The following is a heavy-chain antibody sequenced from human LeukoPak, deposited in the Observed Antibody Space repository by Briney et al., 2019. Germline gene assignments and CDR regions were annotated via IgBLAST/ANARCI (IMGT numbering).Heavy chain of an antibody. CDR1: GYTFTSYA. CDR3: ARGRSSSWNVVDY. CDR2: INAGNGNT. D-gene: IGHD6-13*01. Sequence: ASVTVSCTASGYTFTSYAMHWVRQAPGQRLEWMGWINAGNGNTKYSQKFQGRVTITRDTSASTAYMELSSLRSEDTAVYYCARGRSSSWNVVDYWGQGTLVTVSS. V-gene: IGHV1-3*01. J-gene: IGHJ4*02.